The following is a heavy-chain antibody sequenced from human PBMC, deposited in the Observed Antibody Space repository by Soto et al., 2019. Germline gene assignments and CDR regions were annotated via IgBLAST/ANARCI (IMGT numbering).Heavy chain of an antibody. Sequence: ASVKVSCKASGYTFPGYFIHWVRQAPGEGLEWVGYINPNSGVTKYAPRFLGRVTITRDTSIRTAYMDLNNLRSDDTAVYFCARGGRTLRATLPWGPGTLVTVSS. CDR3: ARGGRTLRATLP. V-gene: IGHV1-2*02. D-gene: IGHD2-2*01. CDR1: GYTFPGYF. J-gene: IGHJ5*02. CDR2: INPNSGVT.